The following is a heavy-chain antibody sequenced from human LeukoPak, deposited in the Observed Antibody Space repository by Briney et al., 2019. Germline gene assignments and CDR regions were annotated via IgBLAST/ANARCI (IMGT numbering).Heavy chain of an antibody. CDR2: ISSSSSYI. V-gene: IGHV3-21*01. CDR3: ARYYYGSGSYYSPSNYYGMDV. J-gene: IGHJ6*02. Sequence: KTGGSLRLSCAASGFTFSSYSMNWVRQAPGKGLEWVSSISSSSSYIYYADSVKGRFTISRDNAKNSLYLQMNSLRAEDTAVYYCARYYYGSGSYYSPSNYYGMDVWGQGTTVTVSS. CDR1: GFTFSSYS. D-gene: IGHD3-10*01.